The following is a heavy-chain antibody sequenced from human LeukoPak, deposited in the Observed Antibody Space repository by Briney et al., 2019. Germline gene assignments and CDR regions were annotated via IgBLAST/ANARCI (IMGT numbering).Heavy chain of an antibody. CDR1: GFTFSSYG. CDR3: AKAGHYYYDSSGYQQIYYFDY. D-gene: IGHD3-22*01. V-gene: IGHV3-30*18. J-gene: IGHJ4*02. CDR2: ISYDGSNK. Sequence: GGSLRLSCAASGFTFSSYGMHWVRQAPGKGLEWVAVISYDGSNKYYADSVKGRFTISRGNSKNTLYLQMNSLRAEDTAVYYCAKAGHYYYDSSGYQQIYYFDYWGQGTLVTVSS.